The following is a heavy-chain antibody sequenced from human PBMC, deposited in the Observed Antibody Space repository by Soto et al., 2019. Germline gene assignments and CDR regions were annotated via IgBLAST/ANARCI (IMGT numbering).Heavy chain of an antibody. V-gene: IGHV4-4*08. D-gene: IGHD3-3*01. CDR2: VHHSGTT. J-gene: IGHJ4*02. CDR1: GGSISGFY. Sequence: SETLSLTCTVSGGSISGFYWSWIRQSPGKEPEWIGYVHHSGTTNYNPSLKSRVAISLDTSKNQFSLRLNSVTAADTAVYYCARSSIKPRVFIYPFDNWGQGTLVTVSS. CDR3: ARSSIKPRVFIYPFDN.